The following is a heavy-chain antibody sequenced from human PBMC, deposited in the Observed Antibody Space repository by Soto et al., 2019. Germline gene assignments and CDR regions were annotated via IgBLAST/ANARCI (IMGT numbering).Heavy chain of an antibody. J-gene: IGHJ4*02. CDR3: AGHSSSWPIFDY. CDR1: GGSIGNSY. D-gene: IGHD6-13*01. V-gene: IGHV4-59*08. Sequence: QVQLQESGPGLVKSSETLSLTCTVSGGSIGNSYWSWIRQSPGKGLEWIGYIYYSGSSNYNPSLKSRVSISVDTSKNQFSLKLSSVTAADTAVYYCAGHSSSWPIFDYWGQGTLVIVSS. CDR2: IYYSGSS.